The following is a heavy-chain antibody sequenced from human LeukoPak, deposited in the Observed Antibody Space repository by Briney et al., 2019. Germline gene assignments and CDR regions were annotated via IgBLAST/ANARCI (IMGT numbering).Heavy chain of an antibody. V-gene: IGHV4-59*01. J-gene: IGHJ4*02. D-gene: IGHD3-16*02. CDR1: GGSISGYY. CDR3: ARTSYSYPLDY. Sequence: SETLSLTCTVSGGSISGYYWSWIRQPPGKGLEWIGYIYYSGSTNYNPSLKSRVTISVDTSKNQFSLKLSSVTAADTAVYYCARTSYSYPLDYWGQGTLVTVSS. CDR2: IYYSGST.